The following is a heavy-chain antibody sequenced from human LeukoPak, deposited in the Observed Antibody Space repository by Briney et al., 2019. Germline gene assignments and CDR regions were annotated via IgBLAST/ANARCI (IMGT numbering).Heavy chain of an antibody. Sequence: ASVKVSCKASGYTFTSYYMHWVRQAPGQGLEWMGIINPTTRSTSYAQKSQGRVTMTRDTSTSTVYMELRSLRSEDTAVYYCARDPPLGLGTPEYYFDYWGQGTLVTVSS. CDR3: ARDPPLGLGTPEYYFDY. CDR2: INPTTRST. V-gene: IGHV1-46*01. CDR1: GYTFTSYY. D-gene: IGHD3-16*01. J-gene: IGHJ4*02.